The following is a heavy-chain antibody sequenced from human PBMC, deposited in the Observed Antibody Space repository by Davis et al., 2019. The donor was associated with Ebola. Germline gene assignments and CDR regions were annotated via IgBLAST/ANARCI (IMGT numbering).Heavy chain of an antibody. D-gene: IGHD6-13*01. CDR2: ISGNGGGT. J-gene: IGHJ4*02. CDR1: GFTFSSYA. CDR3: ARRGTSAGGGGAAGVYFEY. Sequence: GESLKISCAASGFTFSSYAMHWVRQAPGKGLEWVSAISGNGGGTYYADSVKGRFTISRDNSRDTLYLQINSLRVEDTAVYYCARRGTSAGGGGAAGVYFEYWGQGTLVTVSS. V-gene: IGHV3-23*01.